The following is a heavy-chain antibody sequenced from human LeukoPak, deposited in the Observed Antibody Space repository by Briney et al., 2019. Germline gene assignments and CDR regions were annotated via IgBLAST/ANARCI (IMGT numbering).Heavy chain of an antibody. V-gene: IGHV3-21*04. D-gene: IGHD3-22*01. CDR1: GFTFSAYS. CDR2: ISGSSIYI. Sequence: GGSLRLSCATSGFTFSAYSMNWVRQAPGKGLEWVSSISGSSIYINYADSVKGRFTISSDNAKNSLYLQMNSLTAEDTAVYYCAKGDLVVLSRNYFDYWGQGTLVTVSS. J-gene: IGHJ4*02. CDR3: AKGDLVVLSRNYFDY.